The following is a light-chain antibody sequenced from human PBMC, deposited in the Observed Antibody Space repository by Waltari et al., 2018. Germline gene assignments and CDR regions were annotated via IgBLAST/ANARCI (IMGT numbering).Light chain of an antibody. Sequence: DVVMTQTPLALSVTPGQPASLGCKSSQTPPHSDAQTRLYLYLHTPGQPTQLLIYEVSNRFAGVPDRFSGSGSGTDFTLKISRVEAEDVGLYYCMQSIQFPLTFGGGTK. CDR2: EVS. V-gene: IGKV2D-29*01. J-gene: IGKJ4*01. CDR3: MQSIQFPLT. CDR1: QTPPHSDAQTR.